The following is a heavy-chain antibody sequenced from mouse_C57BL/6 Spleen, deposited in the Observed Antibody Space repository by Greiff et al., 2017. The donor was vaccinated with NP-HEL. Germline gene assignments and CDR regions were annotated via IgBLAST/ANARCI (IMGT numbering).Heavy chain of an antibody. CDR1: GFTFSDYY. CDR3: ARRGSSYRGWYFDV. Sequence: EVQVVESGGGLVQPGGSLKLSCAASGFTFSDYYMYWVRQTPEKRLEWVAYISNGGGSTYYPDTVKGRFTISRDNAKNTLYLQMSRLKSEDTAMYYCARRGSSYRGWYFDVWGTGTTVTVSS. D-gene: IGHD1-1*01. V-gene: IGHV5-12*01. J-gene: IGHJ1*03. CDR2: ISNGGGST.